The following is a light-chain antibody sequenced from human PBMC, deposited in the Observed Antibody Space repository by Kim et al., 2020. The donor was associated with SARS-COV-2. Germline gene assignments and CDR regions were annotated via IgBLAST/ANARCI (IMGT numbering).Light chain of an antibody. CDR1: SLRSYY. CDR2: GKN. CDR3: NSRDSSGNHVV. V-gene: IGLV3-19*01. J-gene: IGLJ2*01. Sequence: SSELTQAPAVSVALGQTVRITCQGDSLRSYYASWYQLKPGQAPVLVIYGKNNRPSGIPDRFSGSSSGNTASLTITGAQAEDEADYYCNSRDSSGNHVVFGGGTQLTVL.